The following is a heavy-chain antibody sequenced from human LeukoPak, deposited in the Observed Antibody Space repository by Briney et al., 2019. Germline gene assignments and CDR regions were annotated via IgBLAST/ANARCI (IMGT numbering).Heavy chain of an antibody. CDR1: GFTFSTYG. CDR2: TRYDGSQK. J-gene: IGHJ4*02. V-gene: IGHV3-30*02. D-gene: IGHD3-22*01. Sequence: GGSLSLSCVVSGFTFSTYGMHWVRQAPGKGLEWVAFTRYDGSQKYYADSVKGRITISRDNSKNTLYLQMNSLRVDDTAVYYCAKEIDYDSSGYYSNFDYWGQGTLVTVSS. CDR3: AKEIDYDSSGYYSNFDY.